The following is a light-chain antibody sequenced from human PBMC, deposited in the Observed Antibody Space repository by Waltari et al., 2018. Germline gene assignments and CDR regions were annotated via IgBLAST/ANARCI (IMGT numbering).Light chain of an antibody. V-gene: IGKV1-39*01. CDR2: TAS. CDR1: ETIRIY. CDR3: QQSYSIPLT. Sequence: EIQMTQSPSSLPASVGDRVTITCRASETIRIYLNWYQQKPGKAPKLLINTASRLQSGVPSRFSGSGSGTDFTLTISTLQHEDFATYYCQQSYSIPLTFGGGTKVEIK. J-gene: IGKJ4*01.